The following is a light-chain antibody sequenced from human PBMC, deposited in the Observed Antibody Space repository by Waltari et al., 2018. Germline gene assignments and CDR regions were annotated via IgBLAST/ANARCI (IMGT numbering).Light chain of an antibody. V-gene: IGLV1-36*01. CDR2: YDD. Sequence: QSVLPQSLSVSEAPSPRVTSSCSGSGSNTSNIYGSWYQQLPVKAPQLLIYYDDLLPSGVSDRVSCSWSGTSSSLAIGGLQSDDEADYYCAVWVDSLNCVVFGGETNLTGL. CDR3: AVWVDSLNCVV. J-gene: IGLJ2*01. CDR1: GSNTSNIY.